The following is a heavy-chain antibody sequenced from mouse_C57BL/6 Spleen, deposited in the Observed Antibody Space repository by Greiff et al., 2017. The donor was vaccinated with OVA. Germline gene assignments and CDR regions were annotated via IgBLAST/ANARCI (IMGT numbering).Heavy chain of an antibody. Sequence: EVKLQESGEGLVKPGGSLKLSCAASGFTFSSYAMSWVRQTPEKRLEWVAYISSGGDYIYYADTVKGRFTISRDNARNTLYLQMSSLKSEDTAMYYCTREDDGYYVAYWGQGTLVTVSA. CDR3: TREDDGYYVAY. D-gene: IGHD2-3*01. CDR2: ISSGGDYI. V-gene: IGHV5-9-1*02. CDR1: GFTFSSYA. J-gene: IGHJ3*01.